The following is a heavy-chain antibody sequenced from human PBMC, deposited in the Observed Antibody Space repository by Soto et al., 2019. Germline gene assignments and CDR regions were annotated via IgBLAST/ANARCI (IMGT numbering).Heavy chain of an antibody. J-gene: IGHJ6*02. CDR3: ATVRYWGETRRIEYFYYYGMDV. Sequence: ASVKVSCKVSGYTLTELSMHWVRQAPGKGLEWMGGFDPEDGETIYAQKFQGRVTMTEDTSTDTAYMELSSLRSEDTAVYYCATVRYWGETRRIEYFYYYGMDVWGQGTTVTVSS. V-gene: IGHV1-24*01. CDR2: FDPEDGET. CDR1: GYTLTELS. D-gene: IGHD2-21*01.